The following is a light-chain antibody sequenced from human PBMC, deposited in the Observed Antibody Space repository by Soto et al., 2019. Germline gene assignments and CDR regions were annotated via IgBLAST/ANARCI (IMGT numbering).Light chain of an antibody. CDR3: QVWYSSSDYPAVV. CDR1: NIGSKS. CDR2: YDS. Sequence: SYELTQPPSVSVAPGKTARITCGGNNIGSKSVHWYQQKPGQAPVLVIYYDSDRPSGIPERFSGSNSGNTATLTISRVEAGDEADYYCQVWYSSSDYPAVVFGGGTKLTVL. J-gene: IGLJ2*01. V-gene: IGLV3-21*04.